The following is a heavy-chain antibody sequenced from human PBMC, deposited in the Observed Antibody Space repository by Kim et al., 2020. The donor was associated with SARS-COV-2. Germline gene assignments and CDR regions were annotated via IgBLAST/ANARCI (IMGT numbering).Heavy chain of an antibody. D-gene: IGHD2-15*01. CDR2: ISWDSGSI. CDR1: GFTFDDYA. V-gene: IGHV3-9*01. CDR3: AKDLRDSGGGNCSDY. J-gene: IGHJ4*01. Sequence: GGSLRLSCAASGFTFDDYAMHWVRQAPGKGLEWVSGISWDSGSIGYADSVKGRITISRDNAKNSLYLQMNSLRAEDTALYYCAKDLRDSGGGNCSDYW.